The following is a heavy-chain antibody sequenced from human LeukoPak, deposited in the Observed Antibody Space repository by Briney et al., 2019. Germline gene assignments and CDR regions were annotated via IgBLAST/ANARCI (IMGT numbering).Heavy chain of an antibody. CDR3: ARGTVTTGPWYFDL. CDR1: GFTFSSYG. J-gene: IGHJ2*01. CDR2: IWYDGSNK. V-gene: IGHV3-33*01. D-gene: IGHD4-17*01. Sequence: GGSLRLSCAASGFTFSSYGMHWVRQAPGKGLEWVAVIWYDGSNKYYADSVKGRFTISRDNSKNTLYLQMNSLRAEDTAVYYCARGTVTTGPWYFDLWGRGTLVTVSS.